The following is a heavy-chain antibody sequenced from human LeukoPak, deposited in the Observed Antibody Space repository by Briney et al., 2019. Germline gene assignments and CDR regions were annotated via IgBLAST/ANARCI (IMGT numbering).Heavy chain of an antibody. J-gene: IGHJ4*02. CDR2: ISGSTYGT. CDR1: GYMLARYG. Sequence: GASVKVSCAASGYMLARYGMSWVRQAPGQGPEWVGWISGSTYGTRYAQKFQGRVSMTQDTSANIVYMELKSLTSDDTAVYYCVRSGRGTYFYFDWWGQGTRVTVYS. V-gene: IGHV1-18*01. D-gene: IGHD5-12*01. CDR3: VRSGRGTYFYFDW.